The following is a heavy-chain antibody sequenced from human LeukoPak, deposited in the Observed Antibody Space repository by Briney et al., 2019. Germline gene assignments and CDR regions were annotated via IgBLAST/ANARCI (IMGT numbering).Heavy chain of an antibody. CDR2: IWYDGSNK. Sequence: GWSLRLSCAASGFTFSSYGMHWVRQAPGKGLEWVAVIWYDGSNKYYADSVKGRFTISRDNSKNTLYLQMNSLRAEDTAVYYCARDRRNTVTLVLDYWGQGTLVTVSS. J-gene: IGHJ4*02. CDR3: ARDRRNTVTLVLDY. V-gene: IGHV3-33*01. D-gene: IGHD4-17*01. CDR1: GFTFSSYG.